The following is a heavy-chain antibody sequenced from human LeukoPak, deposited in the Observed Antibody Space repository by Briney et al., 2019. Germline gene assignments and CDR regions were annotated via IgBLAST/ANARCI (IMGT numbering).Heavy chain of an antibody. D-gene: IGHD6-13*01. CDR1: GGSFSGYY. V-gene: IGHV4-34*01. Sequence: SETLSLTCAIYGGSFSGYYWSWIRQPPGKGLEWIGEINHSGSTNYNPSLKSRVTISVDTSKNQFSLKLSSVTAADTAVYYCARGRAAAAYWGQGTLVTVSS. J-gene: IGHJ4*02. CDR2: INHSGST. CDR3: ARGRAAAAY.